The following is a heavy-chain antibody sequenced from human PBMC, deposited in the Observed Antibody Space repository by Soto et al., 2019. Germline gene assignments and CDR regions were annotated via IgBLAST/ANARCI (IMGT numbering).Heavy chain of an antibody. CDR3: ARTLYGDNVDY. D-gene: IGHD4-17*01. CDR2: INPNSGGT. Sequence: ASVKVSCKASGYTFTGYYMHWVRQAPGQGLEWMGWINPNSGGTNYAQKFQGWVTMTRDTSISTAYMELSGLRSEDTAVYYCARTLYGDNVDYWGQGTLVTVSS. V-gene: IGHV1-2*04. J-gene: IGHJ4*02. CDR1: GYTFTGYY.